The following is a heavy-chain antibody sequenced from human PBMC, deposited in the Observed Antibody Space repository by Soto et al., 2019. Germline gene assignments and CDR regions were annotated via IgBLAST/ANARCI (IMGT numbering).Heavy chain of an antibody. V-gene: IGHV1-69*13. CDR1: GGTLSSYA. D-gene: IGHD2-15*01. CDR2: IIPIFGTA. J-gene: IGHJ6*02. CDR3: ARGGRGTYYYYYGMDV. Sequence: SVKVSCKASGGTLSSYAISWVRQAPGQGLEWMGGIIPIFGTANYAQKFQGRVTIAADESTSTAYMELSSLRSEDTAVYYCARGGRGTYYYYYGMDVWGQGTTVTVSS.